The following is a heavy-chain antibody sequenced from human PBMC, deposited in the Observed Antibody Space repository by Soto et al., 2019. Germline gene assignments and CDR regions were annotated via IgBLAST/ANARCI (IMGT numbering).Heavy chain of an antibody. CDR1: GYTFTSYG. CDR2: ISAYNGNT. D-gene: IGHD6-19*01. Sequence: ASVKVSCKASGYTFTSYGISWVRRAPGQGLEWMGWISAYNGNTNYAQKLQGRVTMTTDTSTSTAYMELRSLRSDDTAVYYCGRDLKMGGSGWYTFDYWGQGTLVTVSS. V-gene: IGHV1-18*01. J-gene: IGHJ4*02. CDR3: GRDLKMGGSGWYTFDY.